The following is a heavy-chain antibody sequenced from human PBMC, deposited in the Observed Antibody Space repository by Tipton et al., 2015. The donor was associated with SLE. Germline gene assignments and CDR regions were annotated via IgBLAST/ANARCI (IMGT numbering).Heavy chain of an antibody. CDR3: ARCLTMIVVVTLDY. CDR2: INHSGFT. V-gene: IGHV4-34*01. J-gene: IGHJ4*02. D-gene: IGHD3-22*01. Sequence: TLSLTCAVNGGSLSGYAWSWIRQPPGKGLDWIGEINHSGFTNYRPYLKSRVTMSADRSTNQLSLKLSSVTAADTAVYYCARCLTMIVVVTLDYWGQGTLVTVSS. CDR1: GGSLSGYA.